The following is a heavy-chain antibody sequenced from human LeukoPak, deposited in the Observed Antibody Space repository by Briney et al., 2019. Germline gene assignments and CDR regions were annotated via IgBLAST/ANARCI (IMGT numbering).Heavy chain of an antibody. CDR1: GFTFSNYG. CDR2: IKYDGSHK. D-gene: IGHD4-11*01. CDR3: AKPLYTNYFDP. Sequence: PGGSLRLSCAASGFTFSNYGMHWVRQAPGKGLEWVAFIKYDGSHKDYADSVKGRFTTSRDNSKNTLYLQVNSLRPEDTAVYYCAKPLYTNYFDPWGQGTLVTVSS. V-gene: IGHV3-30*02. J-gene: IGHJ5*02.